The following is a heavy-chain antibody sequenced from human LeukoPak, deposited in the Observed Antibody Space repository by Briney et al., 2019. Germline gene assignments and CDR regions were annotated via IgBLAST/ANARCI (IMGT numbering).Heavy chain of an antibody. J-gene: IGHJ4*02. D-gene: IGHD1-26*01. CDR2: ISSSPSYN. CDR1: GFTFNSYS. Sequence: GGSLRLSCAASGFTFNSYSMNWVRQAPGKGLEWVSSISSSPSYNYYADPVKGRFSISRDNAKNSLYLQMNSLRAEDTAIYYCARDRSPIERIFDYWGQGTLVTVSP. V-gene: IGHV3-21*01. CDR3: ARDRSPIERIFDY.